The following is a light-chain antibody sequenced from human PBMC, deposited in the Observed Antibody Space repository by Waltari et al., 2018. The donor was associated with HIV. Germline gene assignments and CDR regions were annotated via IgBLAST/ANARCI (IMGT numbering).Light chain of an antibody. J-gene: IGLJ2*01. CDR1: NIERKS. V-gene: IGLV3-21*04. CDR3: QVWDSTIDHVL. CDR2: YDS. Sequence: SSVLTQPPSVSVAPGETATITRGGKNIERKSVHWYQQKPGQPPVLVICYDSDRPSGIPERFSGSNSGNTATLTISRVGVGDEADYYCQVWDSTIDHVLFGGGTKLTVL.